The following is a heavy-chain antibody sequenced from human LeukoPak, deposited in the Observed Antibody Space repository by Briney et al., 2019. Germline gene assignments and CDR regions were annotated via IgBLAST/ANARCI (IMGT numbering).Heavy chain of an antibody. CDR2: INPIFGTP. Sequence: SVTVSCKASGGTFSSYAISWVRQAPGKGLAWMGGINPIFGTPNYEQKFQGRVTITTDESTSPAYMELSSRRSEDTAVYYRARADGYKLFCDYWGQGTLVTVSS. CDR3: ARADGYKLFCDY. D-gene: IGHD5-24*01. V-gene: IGHV1-69*05. J-gene: IGHJ4*02. CDR1: GGTFSSYA.